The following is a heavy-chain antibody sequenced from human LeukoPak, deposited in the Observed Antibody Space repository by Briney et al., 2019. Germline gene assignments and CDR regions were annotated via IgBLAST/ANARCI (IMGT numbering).Heavy chain of an antibody. CDR3: AKDLDIVVVPAASPQDI. V-gene: IGHV3-23*01. Sequence: GGSLRLSCPASGFTFSSYAMSWVRQAPGKGLEWVSAISGSGGSTYYADSVKGRFTISRDNSKNTLYLQMNSLRAEDTAVYYCAKDLDIVVVPAASPQDIWGQGTMVTVSS. CDR1: GFTFSSYA. D-gene: IGHD2-2*01. CDR2: ISGSGGST. J-gene: IGHJ3*02.